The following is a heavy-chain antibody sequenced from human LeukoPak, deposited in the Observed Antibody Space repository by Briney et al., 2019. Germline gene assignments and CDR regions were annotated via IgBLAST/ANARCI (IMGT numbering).Heavy chain of an antibody. V-gene: IGHV3-23*01. Sequence: GGSLRLSCAVSGFTFSSYSMNWVRQAPGKGLEWVSVISGSGGSTYYVDSVQGRFTISRDNSKNTLFLEMNSLRAEDTAIYYCARDERLLSFLKWGQGTLVTVSS. CDR1: GFTFSSYS. J-gene: IGHJ4*02. CDR3: ARDERLLSFLK. CDR2: ISGSGGST. D-gene: IGHD3-3*01.